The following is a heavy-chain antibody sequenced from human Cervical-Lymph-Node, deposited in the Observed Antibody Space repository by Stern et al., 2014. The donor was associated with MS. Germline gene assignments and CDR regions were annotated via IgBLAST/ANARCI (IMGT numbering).Heavy chain of an antibody. CDR2: INPNSGGT. CDR1: GYTFSVYN. Sequence: VQLVHSGAEVKKPGASLKVSCKASGYTFSVYNIHWVRQDPGQGLEWMGRINPNSGGTNYAQKFQVRVTMTRDTSISIVYMELTRLRSDDTAVYYCARGASDYWGQGTLVTVSS. CDR3: ARGASDY. D-gene: IGHD3-16*01. J-gene: IGHJ4*02. V-gene: IGHV1-2*06.